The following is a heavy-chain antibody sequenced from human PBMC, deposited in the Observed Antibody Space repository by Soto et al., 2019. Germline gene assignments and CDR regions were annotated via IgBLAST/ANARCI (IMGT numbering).Heavy chain of an antibody. D-gene: IGHD6-13*01. CDR1: GFTFDDYT. CDR2: ISWDGGST. J-gene: IGHJ6*02. CDR3: AKGEGIAAAGNYYYHGMDV. Sequence: GGSLRLSCAASGFTFDDYTMHWVRQAPGKGLEWVSLISWDGGSTYYADSVKGRFTISRDNSKNSLYLQMKSLRTEDTALYYCAKGEGIAAAGNYYYHGMDVWGQGTTVTVSS. V-gene: IGHV3-43*01.